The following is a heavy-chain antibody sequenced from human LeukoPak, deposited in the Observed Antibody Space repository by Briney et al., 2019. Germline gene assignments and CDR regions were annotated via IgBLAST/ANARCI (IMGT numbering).Heavy chain of an antibody. V-gene: IGHV1-8*01. Sequence: GASVKLSCKASGSTFRTYDINWVRQATGQGLEWMGWMNPNSGNTGYAQKFQGRVTLTRNTSISTAYMELSSLRSEDTAVYYCARDRAGGWFDPWGQGTLVIVSS. D-gene: IGHD3-10*01. CDR3: ARDRAGGWFDP. CDR2: MNPNSGNT. CDR1: GSTFRTYD. J-gene: IGHJ5*02.